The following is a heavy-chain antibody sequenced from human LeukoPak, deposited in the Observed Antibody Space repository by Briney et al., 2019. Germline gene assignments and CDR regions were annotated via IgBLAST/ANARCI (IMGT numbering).Heavy chain of an antibody. CDR1: GFTFSSYG. J-gene: IGHJ4*02. D-gene: IGHD4-17*01. V-gene: IGHV3-30*18. Sequence: GGSLRPSCAASGFTFSSYGMHWVRQAPGKGLEWVAVISYDGSNKYYADSVKGRFTISRDNSKNTLYLQMNSLRAEDTAVYYCAKDIEYGDYIFDYWGQGTLVTVSS. CDR3: AKDIEYGDYIFDY. CDR2: ISYDGSNK.